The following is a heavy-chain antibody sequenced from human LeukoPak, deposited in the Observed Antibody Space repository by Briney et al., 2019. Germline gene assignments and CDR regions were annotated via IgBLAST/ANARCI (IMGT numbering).Heavy chain of an antibody. CDR2: LNGVNGNT. D-gene: IGHD5-18*01. Sequence: ASVKVSCKTSGYTFTTYAMHWVRQAPGQRLEWMDWLNGVNGNTKYSQRFQGRVTITRDTSASAAYMELSSLTSEDTAVYYCAKGNTYGFDYWGQGTLVTVSS. J-gene: IGHJ4*02. V-gene: IGHV1-3*01. CDR3: AKGNTYGFDY. CDR1: GYTFTTYA.